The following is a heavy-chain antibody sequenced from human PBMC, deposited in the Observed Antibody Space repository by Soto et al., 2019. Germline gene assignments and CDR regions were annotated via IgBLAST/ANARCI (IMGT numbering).Heavy chain of an antibody. CDR2: ISSDGSTT. CDR1: GFTFSSSW. V-gene: IGHV3-74*01. CDR3: ASLYSSGWARDH. D-gene: IGHD6-19*01. Sequence: SGGSLRLSCAASGFTFSSSWMHWVRQAPGKGLVWVSRISSDGSTTNYADSVKGRFTVSRDNAKSTLYLQMENLRAEDTAVYYCASLYSSGWARDHWGQGTLVTVSS. J-gene: IGHJ4*02.